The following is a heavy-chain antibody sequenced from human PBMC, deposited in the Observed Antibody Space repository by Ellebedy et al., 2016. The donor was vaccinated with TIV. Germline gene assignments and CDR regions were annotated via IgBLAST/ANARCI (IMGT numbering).Heavy chain of an antibody. J-gene: IGHJ6*02. Sequence: PGGSLRLSCAASGFTFNIYRMHWGRQVPGKGLVWVSRINSDGRSTSYADFVKGRFTISRDNSKNTLYLHMNDLRVEDTAVYYCARERRGLGVWGQGTTVTVSS. CDR1: GFTFNIYR. CDR2: INSDGRST. V-gene: IGHV3-74*01. CDR3: ARERRGLGV.